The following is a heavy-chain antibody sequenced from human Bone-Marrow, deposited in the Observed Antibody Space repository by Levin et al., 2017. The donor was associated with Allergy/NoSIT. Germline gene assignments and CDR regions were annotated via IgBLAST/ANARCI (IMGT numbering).Heavy chain of an antibody. J-gene: IGHJ6*02. Sequence: GGSLRLSCAASGFTFSNAWMSWVRQAPGKGLEWVGRIKSKTDGGTTDYAAPVKGRFTISRDDSKNTLYLQMNSLKTEDTAVYYCTTGGSGSFQRYYYGMDVWGQGTTVTVSS. CDR2: IKSKTDGGTT. CDR3: TTGGSGSFQRYYYGMDV. D-gene: IGHD3-10*01. V-gene: IGHV3-15*01. CDR1: GFTFSNAW.